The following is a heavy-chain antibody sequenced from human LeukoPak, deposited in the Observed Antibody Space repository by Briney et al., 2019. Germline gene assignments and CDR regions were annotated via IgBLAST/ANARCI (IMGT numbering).Heavy chain of an antibody. V-gene: IGHV3-9*01. CDR1: GFTFDDYA. D-gene: IGHD5-12*01. CDR2: ISWNSGSI. J-gene: IGHJ4*02. Sequence: GGSLRLSCAASGFTFDDYAMHWVRQAPGQGLEWVSGISWNSGSIGYADSVKGRFTISRDNAKNSLYLQMNSLRAEDTAVYYCARDRGYSGYDPEGFDYWGQGTLVTVSS. CDR3: ARDRGYSGYDPEGFDY.